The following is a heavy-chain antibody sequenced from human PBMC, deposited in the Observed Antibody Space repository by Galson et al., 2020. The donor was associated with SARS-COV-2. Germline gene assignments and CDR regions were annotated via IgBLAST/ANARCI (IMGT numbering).Heavy chain of an antibody. CDR1: GGSISSSSYY. CDR2: IYYSGST. D-gene: IGHD3-22*01. J-gene: IGHJ3*02. CDR3: ARALYYYDSSGYPHLDGFDI. V-gene: IGHV4-39*01. Sequence: SETLSLTCTVSGGSISSSSYYWGWIRQPPGKGLEWIGSIYYSGSTYYNPSLKSRVTISVDTSKNQFSLKLSSVTAADTAVYYCARALYYYDSSGYPHLDGFDIWGQGTMVTVSS.